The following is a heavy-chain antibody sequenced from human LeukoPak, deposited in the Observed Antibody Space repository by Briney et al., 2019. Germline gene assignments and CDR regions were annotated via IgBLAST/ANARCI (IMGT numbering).Heavy chain of an antibody. Sequence: PGGSLRLSCAASGFTFSSYGMQWVRQAPGKGLEWVAVISYDGSSKYYADSVKGRFTISRDNSKNTLYLQMNSLRPEDTAVYYCAKPNRDGSGTCYYYGMDVWGQGTTVTVSS. V-gene: IGHV3-30*18. CDR2: ISYDGSSK. CDR3: AKPNRDGSGTCYYYGMDV. J-gene: IGHJ6*02. CDR1: GFTFSSYG. D-gene: IGHD3-10*01.